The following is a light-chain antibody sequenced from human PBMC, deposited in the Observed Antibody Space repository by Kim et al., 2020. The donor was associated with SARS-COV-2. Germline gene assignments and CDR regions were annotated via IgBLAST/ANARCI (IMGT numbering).Light chain of an antibody. V-gene: IGLV6-57*02. CDR3: QSYDSTKEV. Sequence: GKTVTSSCTGSSGSIASNYVQWYQQRPGSAPTTVIYEDNQRPSGVPDRFSGSIDSSSNSASLTISGLKTEDEADYYCQSYDSTKEVFGGGTKLTVL. CDR2: EDN. CDR1: SGSIASNY. J-gene: IGLJ3*02.